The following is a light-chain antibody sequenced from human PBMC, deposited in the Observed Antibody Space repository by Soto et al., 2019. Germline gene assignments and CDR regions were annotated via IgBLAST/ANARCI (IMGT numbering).Light chain of an antibody. CDR3: EKYNNWAPRAWT. Sequence: EIVMTQSPATLSVSPGERATLSCRASQSVSSNLAWYQQKPGQAPRLLIYGASTRATGIPARFSGSGSGTEFTFTFRRLQSEDFAVYSCEKYNNWAPRAWTFGQGTKVEIK. CDR2: GAS. CDR1: QSVSSN. J-gene: IGKJ1*01. V-gene: IGKV3-15*01.